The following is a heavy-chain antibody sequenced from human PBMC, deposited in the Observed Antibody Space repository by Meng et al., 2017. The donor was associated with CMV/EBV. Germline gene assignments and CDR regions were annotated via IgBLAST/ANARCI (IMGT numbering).Heavy chain of an antibody. CDR3: ARGGIAARRGMDV. J-gene: IGHJ6*02. V-gene: IGHV3-20*04. CDR1: GFTFDDYG. Sequence: GESLKISCAASGFTFDDYGMSWVRQAPGKGLEWVSGINWNGGSTGYADSVKGRFTISRDNAKNSLYLQMNRLRAEDTALYYCARGGIAARRGMDVWGQGTTVTVSS. D-gene: IGHD6-6*01. CDR2: INWNGGST.